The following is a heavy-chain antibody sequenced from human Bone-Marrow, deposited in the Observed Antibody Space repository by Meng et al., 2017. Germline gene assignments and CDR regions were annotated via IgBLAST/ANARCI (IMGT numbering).Heavy chain of an antibody. D-gene: IGHD2-21*01. J-gene: IGHJ4*02. CDR3: AREGRSHQVGVSVY. Sequence: QVQLQESGSGLVKPSQTLSPTCTLSGGSISSADYYWSWTRQPPGKGLEWIGYIYNSGSTYYNPSLKSRVTISVDTSKNQFSLKLRFVTAADTAVYYCAREGRSHQVGVSVYWGQGNLVTVSS. V-gene: IGHV4-30-4*01. CDR2: IYNSGST. CDR1: GGSISSADYY.